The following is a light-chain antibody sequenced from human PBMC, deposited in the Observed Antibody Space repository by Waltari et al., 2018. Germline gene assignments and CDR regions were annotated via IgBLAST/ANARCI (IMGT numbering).Light chain of an antibody. Sequence: EIVLTQSPGTLSLSHGDTATLSCRASQSVTGNFLAWYQQKPGQTPRLLIFGASNRATGIPDRFRGSGSGPDFTLTISRLEPEDFALYFCQQYSSSPAITFAQGTRLEIK. J-gene: IGKJ5*01. CDR3: QQYSSSPAIT. CDR1: QSVTGNF. CDR2: GAS. V-gene: IGKV3-20*01.